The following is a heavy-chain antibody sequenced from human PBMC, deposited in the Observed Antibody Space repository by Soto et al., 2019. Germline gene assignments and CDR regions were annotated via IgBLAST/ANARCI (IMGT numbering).Heavy chain of an antibody. V-gene: IGHV3-30*03. J-gene: IGHJ4*02. CDR1: GFTFSSYG. D-gene: IGHD1-26*01. Sequence: GGSLRLSCAASGFTFSSYGMHWVRQAPGKGLEWVAVISYDGSNKYYADSVKGRFTISRDNSKNTLYLQMNSLRAEDTAVYYCARYSGSHRPHLNAHDYWGRGTLVTVSS. CDR3: ARYSGSHRPHLNAHDY. CDR2: ISYDGSNK.